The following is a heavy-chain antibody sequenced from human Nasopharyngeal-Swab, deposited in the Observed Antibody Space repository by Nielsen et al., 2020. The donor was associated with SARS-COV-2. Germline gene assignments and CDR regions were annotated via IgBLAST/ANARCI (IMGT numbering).Heavy chain of an antibody. V-gene: IGHV4-61*08. CDR1: GGSVSRVGYY. Sequence: SETLSLTCTVSGGSVSRVGYYWSWSRQAPGKGREWIGNGDDRGRTSYNPSLKGRVTTSVDTSKNQFSLRLSSVTAADTAVYYCAREVLTGYSPRYYMDVWGKGTTVTVSS. CDR2: GDDRGRT. J-gene: IGHJ6*03. CDR3: AREVLTGYSPRYYMDV. D-gene: IGHD3-9*01.